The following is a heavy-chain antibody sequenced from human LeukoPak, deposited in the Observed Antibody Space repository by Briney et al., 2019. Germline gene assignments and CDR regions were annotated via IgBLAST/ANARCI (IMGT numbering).Heavy chain of an antibody. J-gene: IGHJ4*02. CDR2: INSDGSST. CDR3: ARETQYNWNADY. D-gene: IGHD1-1*01. V-gene: IGHV3-74*01. CDR1: GFTFSSYW. Sequence: GGSLRLSCAASGFTFSSYWMHWVRQAPGKGLVWVSRINSDGSSTSYAGSVKGRFTISRDNAKNTLYLQMNSLRAEDTAVYYCARETQYNWNADYWGQGTLVTVSS.